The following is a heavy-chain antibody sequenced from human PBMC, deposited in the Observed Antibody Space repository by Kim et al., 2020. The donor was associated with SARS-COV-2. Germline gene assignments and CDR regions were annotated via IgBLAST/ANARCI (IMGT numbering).Heavy chain of an antibody. CDR1: GGSISSYY. CDR3: ARDKWIAARPSPDGYYYYGMDV. CDR2: IYTSGST. V-gene: IGHV4-4*07. D-gene: IGHD6-6*01. J-gene: IGHJ6*02. Sequence: SETLSLTCTVSGGSISSYYWSWIRQPAGKGLEWIGRIYTSGSTNYNPSLKSRVTMSVDTSKNQFSLKLSSVTAADTAVYYCARDKWIAARPSPDGYYYYGMDVWGQGTTVTVSS.